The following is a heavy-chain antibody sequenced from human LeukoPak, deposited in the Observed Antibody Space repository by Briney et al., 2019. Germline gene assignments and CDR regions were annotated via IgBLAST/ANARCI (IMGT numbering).Heavy chain of an antibody. V-gene: IGHV3-23*01. CDR2: TGERDGGP. J-gene: IGHJ6*02. D-gene: IGHD1-26*01. CDR1: GFTFSSYA. Sequence: GGSLRLSCGASGFTFSSYAMSWVRQAPGKGLEWVSPTGERDGGPFYADSVKGRFTISRDNSKNTLSLQMNSLGAEDTAIYYCAKMISGSSPAGRGYYYGMDVWGQGTTVTVSS. CDR3: AKMISGSSPAGRGYYYGMDV.